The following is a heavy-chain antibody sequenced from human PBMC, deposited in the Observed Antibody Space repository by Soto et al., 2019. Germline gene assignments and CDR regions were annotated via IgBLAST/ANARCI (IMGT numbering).Heavy chain of an antibody. Sequence: QVQLQESGPGLVKPSQTLSLTCTVSGGSISSGDYYWSWIRQPPGKGLEWIGYIYYSGSTYYNPSLKGRVTISVATSKTNFSLKLSSVTAADTAVYSGASNRYGYIFYDYWGQGTLVTVSS. CDR2: IYYSGST. CDR3: ASNRYGYIFYDY. J-gene: IGHJ4*02. CDR1: GGSISSGDYY. V-gene: IGHV4-30-4*01. D-gene: IGHD5-18*01.